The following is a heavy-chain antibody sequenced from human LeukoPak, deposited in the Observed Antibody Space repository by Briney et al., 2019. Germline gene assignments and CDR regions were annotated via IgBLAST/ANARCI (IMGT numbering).Heavy chain of an antibody. Sequence: ASVKVSCKASGYTFTSYAMNCVRQAPGQGLEWMGWINTNTGNPTYAQGFTGRFVFSLDTSVSMAYLQISSLKAEDTAVYYCARDRWLQANGPLGYWGQGTLVTVSS. V-gene: IGHV7-4-1*04. CDR2: INTNTGNP. CDR3: ARDRWLQANGPLGY. J-gene: IGHJ4*02. CDR1: GYTFTSYA. D-gene: IGHD5-24*01.